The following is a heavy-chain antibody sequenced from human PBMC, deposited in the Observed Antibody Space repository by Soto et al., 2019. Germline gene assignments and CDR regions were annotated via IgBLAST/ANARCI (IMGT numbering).Heavy chain of an antibody. Sequence: DVQLLESGGGLVQPGGSLRLSCADSGFTFNSYAMNWVRQAPGEGLEWVSASSGSGGSTYYAESVKGRFTISRYNSRNTLYLQMNSLRAEDTAVYYCAKDRAAAGSYGMDVWGQGTTVTVSS. J-gene: IGHJ6*02. D-gene: IGHD6-13*01. CDR3: AKDRAAAGSYGMDV. CDR2: SSGSGGST. V-gene: IGHV3-23*01. CDR1: GFTFNSYA.